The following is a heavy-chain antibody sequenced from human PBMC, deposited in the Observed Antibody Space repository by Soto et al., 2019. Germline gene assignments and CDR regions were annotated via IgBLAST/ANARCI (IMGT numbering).Heavy chain of an antibody. CDR3: ARGVGQLLVLGWFDP. J-gene: IGHJ5*02. Sequence: PGGSLRLSCAASGFTFSSYSMNWVRQAPGKGLEWVSSISSSSYIYYADSVKGRFTISRDNAKNSLYLQMNSLRAEDTAVYYCARGVGQLLVLGWFDPWGQGTLVTVSS. D-gene: IGHD6-13*01. V-gene: IGHV3-21*01. CDR1: GFTFSSYS. CDR2: ISSSSYI.